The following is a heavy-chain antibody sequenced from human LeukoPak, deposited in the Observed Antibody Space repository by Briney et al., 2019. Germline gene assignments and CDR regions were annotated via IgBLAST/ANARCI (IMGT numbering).Heavy chain of an antibody. D-gene: IGHD6-13*01. CDR1: GFTFSTYA. Sequence: GGSLRLSCAASGFTFSTYAMSWVRQAPGKGLEWVSAISGSGGSTYYADSVKGRFTISRDNSRNTLYLQMNSLRAEDTSIYFCAKALEQETVIALDSWGQGTLVTVSS. J-gene: IGHJ4*02. CDR2: ISGSGGST. V-gene: IGHV3-23*01. CDR3: AKALEQETVIALDS.